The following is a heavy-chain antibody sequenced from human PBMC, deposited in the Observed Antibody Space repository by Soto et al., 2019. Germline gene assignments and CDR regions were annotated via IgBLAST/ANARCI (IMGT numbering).Heavy chain of an antibody. CDR3: ARAPTRLTIFGAINGFDAFDI. V-gene: IGHV6-1*01. Sequence: SQTLSLTCSISGDSVSSNSAAWNWIRQSPSRGLEWLGRTYYRSKWYNDYAVSVKSRITINPDTSTNQFSLQLNSVTPEDTAVYYCARAPTRLTIFGAINGFDAFDIWGQGTMVTGS. CDR2: TYYRSKWYN. J-gene: IGHJ3*02. CDR1: GDSVSSNSAA. D-gene: IGHD3-3*01.